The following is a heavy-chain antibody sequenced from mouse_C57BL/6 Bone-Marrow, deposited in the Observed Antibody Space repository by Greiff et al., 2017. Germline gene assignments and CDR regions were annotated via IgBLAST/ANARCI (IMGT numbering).Heavy chain of an antibody. Sequence: EVNLVESGGGLVQSGRSLRLSCATSGFTFSDFYMEWVRQAPGKGLEWIAASRNKANDYTTEYSASVKGRFIVSRDTSQSILYLQMNALRAEDTAIYYCERDATNWDDVDYWGQGTSVTVSS. V-gene: IGHV7-1*01. CDR2: SRNKANDYTT. D-gene: IGHD4-1*01. CDR1: GFTFSDFY. J-gene: IGHJ4*01. CDR3: ERDATNWDDVDY.